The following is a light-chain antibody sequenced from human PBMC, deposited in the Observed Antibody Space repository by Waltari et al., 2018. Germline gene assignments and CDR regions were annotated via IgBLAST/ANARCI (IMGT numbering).Light chain of an antibody. Sequence: DIQMNQSPSSLSAFVGDRVTITCRASQSISTYLNWYQQKPGKAPKLLIYAASSLQGGVPSRFSGSGSGTDFTLTISSLQPEDFATYYCQQSYNTPRTFGQGTKVEIK. CDR3: QQSYNTPRT. CDR1: QSISTY. V-gene: IGKV1-39*01. J-gene: IGKJ1*01. CDR2: AAS.